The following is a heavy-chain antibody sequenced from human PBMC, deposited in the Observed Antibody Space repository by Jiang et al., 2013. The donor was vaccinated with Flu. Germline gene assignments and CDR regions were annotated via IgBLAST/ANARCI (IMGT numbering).Heavy chain of an antibody. CDR1: GGSFSGYY. Sequence: LLKPSETLSLTCAVYGGSFSGYYWSWIRQPPGKGLEWIGEINHSGSTNYNPSLKSRVTISVDTSKNQFSLKLSSVTAADTAVYYCAESGSYRREGEYWGQGTLVTVSS. D-gene: IGHD1-26*01. CDR2: INHSGST. CDR3: AESGSYRREGEY. V-gene: IGHV4-34*01. J-gene: IGHJ4*02.